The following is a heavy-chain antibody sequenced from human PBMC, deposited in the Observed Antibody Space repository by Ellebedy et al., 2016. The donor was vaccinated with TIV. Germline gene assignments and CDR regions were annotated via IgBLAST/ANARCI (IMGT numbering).Heavy chain of an antibody. D-gene: IGHD6-19*01. CDR1: GLTLGRSA. Sequence: ASVKVSCKASGLTLGRSAVQWVRQTRGQRLEWIGWIVVGSGNTNYAQTFQHRATISRDTSTHTLYLELRGLRSEDTARYYCVPTSLSGHDHWGQGTLVTVSS. V-gene: IGHV1-58*01. CDR3: VPTSLSGHDH. J-gene: IGHJ5*02. CDR2: IVVGSGNT.